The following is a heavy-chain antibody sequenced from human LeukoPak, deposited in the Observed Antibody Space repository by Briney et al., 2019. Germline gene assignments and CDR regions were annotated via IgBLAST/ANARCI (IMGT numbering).Heavy chain of an antibody. V-gene: IGHV5-51*01. J-gene: IGHJ5*02. Sequence: GESLKISCKGSGYSFTSYWIGWVRQMPGKGLEWMGIIYPGDSDTRYSPSFQGQVTISADKSISTAYLQWSSLKASDTAMYYCASLNYDILTGYYHWFDPWGQGTLVTVSS. CDR3: ASLNYDILTGYYHWFDP. CDR2: IYPGDSDT. D-gene: IGHD3-9*01. CDR1: GYSFTSYW.